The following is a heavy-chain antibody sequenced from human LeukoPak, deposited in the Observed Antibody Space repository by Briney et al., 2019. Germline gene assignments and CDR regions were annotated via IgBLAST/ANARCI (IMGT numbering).Heavy chain of an antibody. V-gene: IGHV1-2*02. CDR1: GYTFTGYF. J-gene: IGHJ4*02. CDR3: ARGGGTSGPELDY. CDR2: INPHSGGT. Sequence: ASVKVSCKASGYTFTGYFMHWVRQAPGQGLEWMGWINPHSGGTDNAQNFQGRVTMTRDTSINTAYMELTRMTSDDTAVYLCARGGGTSGPELDYWGQGTLVTVSS. D-gene: IGHD3-3*01.